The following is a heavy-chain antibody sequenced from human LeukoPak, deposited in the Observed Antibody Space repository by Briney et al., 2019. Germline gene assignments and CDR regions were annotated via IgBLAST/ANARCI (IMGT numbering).Heavy chain of an antibody. Sequence: GGSLRLSCAASRFTFSSYGMHWVRQAPGKGLEWVAVISYDGSNKYYADSVKGRFTISRDNSKNTLYLQMNSLRAEDTAVYYCASLSSSWIDDALDIWGQGTMVTVSS. V-gene: IGHV3-30*03. CDR2: ISYDGSNK. D-gene: IGHD6-13*01. CDR3: ASLSSSWIDDALDI. J-gene: IGHJ3*02. CDR1: RFTFSSYG.